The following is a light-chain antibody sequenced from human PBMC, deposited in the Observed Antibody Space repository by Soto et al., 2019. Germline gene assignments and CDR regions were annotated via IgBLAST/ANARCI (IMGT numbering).Light chain of an antibody. J-gene: IGLJ2*01. CDR1: SSDLAIYNY. Sequence: QSVLTQPASVSGSPGQSITISCTGTSSDLAIYNYVSWYQQQPGKAPKLMIYQVTNRPSGVSNRFSGSRSGNTASLTISGLQAEDEADYYCSSYAGSDTMIFGGGTKVTVL. CDR2: QVT. V-gene: IGLV2-14*01. CDR3: SSYAGSDTMI.